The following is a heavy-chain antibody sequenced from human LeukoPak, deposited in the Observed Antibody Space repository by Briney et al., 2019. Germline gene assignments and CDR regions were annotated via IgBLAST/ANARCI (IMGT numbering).Heavy chain of an antibody. D-gene: IGHD3-3*01. V-gene: IGHV3-30*02. J-gene: IGHJ5*02. CDR3: AKDAAWSGRGWNWFDP. CDR1: GFTLSSYG. Sequence: GGSLRLSCAASGFTLSSYGMHWVRQAPGKGLEWVAFIRYDGSNKYYADSVKGRFTISRDNSKNTLYLQMNSLRGEDTAVYYCAKDAAWSGRGWNWFDPWGQGTLVTVSS. CDR2: IRYDGSNK.